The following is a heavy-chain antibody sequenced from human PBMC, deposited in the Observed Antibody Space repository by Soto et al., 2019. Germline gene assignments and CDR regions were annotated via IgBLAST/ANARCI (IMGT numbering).Heavy chain of an antibody. CDR2: LNPANGDT. Sequence: ASVKVSCKASGYTFTRYPIHWVRQAPGQGLEWMGWLNPANGDTGYSQNFQGRVTITRDTSASTAYMEMNSLRSEDTAVYYCARKVFYCSGIYYFDPWGQGTQVTVSS. CDR1: GYTFTRYP. CDR3: ARKVFYCSGIYYFDP. J-gene: IGHJ4*02. V-gene: IGHV1-3*01. D-gene: IGHD3-10*01.